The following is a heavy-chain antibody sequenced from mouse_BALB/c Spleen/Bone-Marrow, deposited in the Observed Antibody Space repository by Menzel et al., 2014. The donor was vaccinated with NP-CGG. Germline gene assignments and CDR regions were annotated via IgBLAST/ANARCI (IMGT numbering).Heavy chain of an antibody. CDR1: GFSLTSYG. CDR2: IWAGGST. V-gene: IGHV2-9*02. D-gene: IGHD2-4*01. J-gene: IGHJ3*01. CDR3: ARVGLRRAWFAY. Sequence: QVQLQQPGPGLVAPSQSLSITCTVSGFSLTSYGIHWVRQPPGKGLEWLGVIWAGGSTNYNSALMSRLSISKDNSKSQVFLKMNSLQTDDTAMYYCARVGLRRAWFAYWGQGTLVTVSA.